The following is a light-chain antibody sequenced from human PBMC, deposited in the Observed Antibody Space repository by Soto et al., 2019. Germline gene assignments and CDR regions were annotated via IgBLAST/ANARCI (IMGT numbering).Light chain of an antibody. V-gene: IGLV3-21*02. CDR3: QLWDSSSDHVV. Sequence: SYELTQPPSVSVAPGQTARITCGGNNIGSKIDHWYQQKPGQAPVVVVYDDRDRPSGIPERFSGSNSGNTATLTISSVEAGDEADYYCQLWDSSSDHVVFGGGTQLTVL. CDR2: DDR. CDR1: NIGSKI. J-gene: IGLJ2*01.